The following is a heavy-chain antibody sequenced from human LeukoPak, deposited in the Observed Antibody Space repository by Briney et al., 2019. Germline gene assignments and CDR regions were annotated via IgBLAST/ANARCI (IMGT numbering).Heavy chain of an antibody. CDR2: IYYSGST. Sequence: SETLSLTCTVSGGSLNSYYWSWIRQPPGKGLEWIGYIYYSGSTNYNPSLRSRVTISVDTSKNQFSLKLSSVTAADTAVYYCARVGTTIFGVDKNNWFDPWGRGTLVPVSP. CDR3: ARVGTTIFGVDKNNWFDP. CDR1: GGSLNSYY. D-gene: IGHD3-3*01. V-gene: IGHV4-59*01. J-gene: IGHJ5*02.